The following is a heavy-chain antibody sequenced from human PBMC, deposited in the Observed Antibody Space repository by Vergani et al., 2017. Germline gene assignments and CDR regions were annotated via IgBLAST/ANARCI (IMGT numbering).Heavy chain of an antibody. J-gene: IGHJ6*04. CDR1: GGTFSSYA. D-gene: IGHD3-3*01. Sequence: QVQLVQSGAEVKKPGSSVKVSCKASGGTFSSYAISWVRQAPGQGLEWMGGIIPIFGTANYAQKFQGRVTITADESTSTAYMELSILRSEDTAVYYCAGLSGRDDFWSGSRALGVWGKGTTVTVSS. CDR2: IIPIFGTA. CDR3: AGLSGRDDFWSGSRALGV. V-gene: IGHV1-69*01.